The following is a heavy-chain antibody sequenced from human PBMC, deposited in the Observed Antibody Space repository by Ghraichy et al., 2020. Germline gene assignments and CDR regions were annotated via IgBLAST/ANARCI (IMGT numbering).Heavy chain of an antibody. CDR2: ISYDGSNK. CDR1: GFTFSSYG. D-gene: IGHD5-18*01. V-gene: IGHV3-30*18. J-gene: IGHJ4*02. CDR3: AKRLDTAIGFDY. Sequence: GGSLRLSCAASGFTFSSYGMHWVRQAPGKGLEWVAVISYDGSNKYYADSVKGRFTISRDNSKNTLYLQMNSLRAEDTAVYYCAKRLDTAIGFDYWGQGTLVTVSS.